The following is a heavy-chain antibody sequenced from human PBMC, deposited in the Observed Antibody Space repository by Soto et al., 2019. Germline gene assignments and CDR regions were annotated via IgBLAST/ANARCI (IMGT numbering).Heavy chain of an antibody. V-gene: IGHV1-2*04. CDR3: ARGYCSSTSCYRGDWFDP. Sequence: QVQLVQSGAEVKKPGASVKVSCKASGYTFTGYYMHWVRQAPGQGLEWMGWINPNSGGTNYAQKCQGWVTMTRDTSISTAYMELSRLRSDDTAVYYCARGYCSSTSCYRGDWFDPWGQGTLVTVSS. D-gene: IGHD2-2*01. J-gene: IGHJ5*02. CDR2: INPNSGGT. CDR1: GYTFTGYY.